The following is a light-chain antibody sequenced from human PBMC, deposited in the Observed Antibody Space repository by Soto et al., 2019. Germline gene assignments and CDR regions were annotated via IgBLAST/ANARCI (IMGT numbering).Light chain of an antibody. CDR1: SSNIGSNY. CDR3: AAWDDSPSGGV. CDR2: RNN. Sequence: QSVLTQPPSASGTPGQRVTISCSGSSSNIGSNYVYWYQQLPGTAPKLLMYRNNQRPSGVPDRFSRSKSGTSASLAISGLRSEDEADYYCAAWDDSPSGGVFGGGTKLTVL. V-gene: IGLV1-47*01. J-gene: IGLJ3*02.